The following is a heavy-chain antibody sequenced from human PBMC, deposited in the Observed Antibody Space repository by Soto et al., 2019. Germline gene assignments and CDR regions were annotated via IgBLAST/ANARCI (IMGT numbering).Heavy chain of an antibody. V-gene: IGHV3-23*01. CDR3: ATDPLITMMGNFHY. J-gene: IGHJ4*02. D-gene: IGHD3-22*01. CDR1: GFTFSSYA. CDR2: ISGSGGST. Sequence: EVQLLESGGGLVQPGGSLRLSCAASGFTFSSYAMSWVRQAPGKGLEWVSAISGSGGSTYYADSVKGRFTISRDNSKNTRDLQINSLRAEDTAVYYCATDPLITMMGNFHYWGQGTLVTVSS.